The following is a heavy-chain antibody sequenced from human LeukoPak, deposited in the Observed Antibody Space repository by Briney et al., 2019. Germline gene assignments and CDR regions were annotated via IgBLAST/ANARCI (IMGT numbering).Heavy chain of an antibody. Sequence: ASVKVSCKASGYTFTAYYIHWVRQAPGQGLEWMGWISPNSGGTNYAQKFQGRVTVTRDTSIRTAYMELSGLISDDTAVYYCARGRAQNEDQWLLQGYWGQGTLVTISS. CDR1: GYTFTAYY. J-gene: IGHJ4*02. V-gene: IGHV1-2*02. D-gene: IGHD5-12*01. CDR3: ARGRAQNEDQWLLQGY. CDR2: ISPNSGGT.